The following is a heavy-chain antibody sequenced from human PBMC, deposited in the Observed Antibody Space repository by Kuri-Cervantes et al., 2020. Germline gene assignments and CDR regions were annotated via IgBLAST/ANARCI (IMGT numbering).Heavy chain of an antibody. CDR1: GGSISSSSYY. CDR2: IYYSGST. CDR3: ARLLKGYYYIDY. Sequence: ESLKISCTVSGGSISSSSYYWGWIRQPPGKGLEWIGSIYYSGSTYYNPSLKSRVTISVDTSKNQFSLKLSSVTAADTAVYYCARLLKGYYYIDYWGQGTLVTVSS. V-gene: IGHV4-39*01. D-gene: IGHD2-15*01. J-gene: IGHJ4*02.